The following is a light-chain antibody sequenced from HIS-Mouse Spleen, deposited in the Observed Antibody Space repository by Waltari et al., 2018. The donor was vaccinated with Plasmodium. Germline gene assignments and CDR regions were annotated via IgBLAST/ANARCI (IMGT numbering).Light chain of an antibody. J-gene: IGKJ2*01. CDR1: QSVSSH. CDR2: GAS. Sequence: EIVMTQSPATLSVSPGERATLSCRASQSVSSHLAWYQQKPGQAPKLVIYGASTRESGVPDRFSGSGSGTDFTLTISSLQAEDVAVYYCQQYYSTPYTFGQGTKLEIK. V-gene: IGKV3-15*01. CDR3: QQYYSTPYT.